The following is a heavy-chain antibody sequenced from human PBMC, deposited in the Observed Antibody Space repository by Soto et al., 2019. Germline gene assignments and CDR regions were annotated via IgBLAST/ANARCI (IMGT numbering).Heavy chain of an antibody. CDR2: IYYSGST. CDR1: GGSISSYY. V-gene: IGHV4-59*08. CDR3: AKMVRVPPFKGWFDP. Sequence: PSETLSLTCTVSGGSISSYYWSWIRQPPGKGLEWIGYIYYSGSTNYNPSLKSRVTISVDTSKNQFSLKLSSVTAADTAVYYCAKMVRVPPFKGWFDPWGQGPRVTVSS. J-gene: IGHJ5*02. D-gene: IGHD3-10*01.